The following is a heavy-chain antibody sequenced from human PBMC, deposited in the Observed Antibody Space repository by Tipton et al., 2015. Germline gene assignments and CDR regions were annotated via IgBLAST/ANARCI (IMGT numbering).Heavy chain of an antibody. J-gene: IGHJ5*02. V-gene: IGHV4-30-4*01. CDR1: GGSIIRGDYY. CDR3: ARDSGYGTVAH. Sequence: TLSLTCTVSGGSIIRGDYYWSWIRQSPGKGLEYIGYIYYSGSTYYNPSLKSRVAISVDTSNNQFSLKMSFVTAADTAVYYCARDSGYGTVAHWGRGSLVTVSS. CDR2: IYYSGST. D-gene: IGHD5-12*01.